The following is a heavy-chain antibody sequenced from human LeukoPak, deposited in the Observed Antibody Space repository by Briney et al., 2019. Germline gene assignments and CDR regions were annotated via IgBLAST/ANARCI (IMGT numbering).Heavy chain of an antibody. CDR3: AKDVYCSGGSCYRAFDI. V-gene: IGHV3-23*01. Sequence: GGSLRLSCAASGFTFSSYAMSWVRQAPGKGLEWVSAISGSGGSTYCADSVKGRFTISRDNSKNTLYLQMNSLRAEDTAVYYCAKDVYCSGGSCYRAFDIWGQGTMVTVSS. CDR2: ISGSGGST. J-gene: IGHJ3*02. D-gene: IGHD2-15*01. CDR1: GFTFSSYA.